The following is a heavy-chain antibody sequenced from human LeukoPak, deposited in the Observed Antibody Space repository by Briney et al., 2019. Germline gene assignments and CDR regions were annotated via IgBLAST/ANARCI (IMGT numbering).Heavy chain of an antibody. CDR1: GGTFSSCA. Sequence: SVKVSCKASGGTFSSCAISWVRQAPGQGLEWMGGIIPIFGTANYAQKFQGRVTITTDESTSTAYMELSSLRSEDTAVYYCATMPRRYSYGYRDYWGQGTLVTVSS. D-gene: IGHD5-18*01. V-gene: IGHV1-69*05. J-gene: IGHJ4*02. CDR3: ATMPRRYSYGYRDY. CDR2: IIPIFGTA.